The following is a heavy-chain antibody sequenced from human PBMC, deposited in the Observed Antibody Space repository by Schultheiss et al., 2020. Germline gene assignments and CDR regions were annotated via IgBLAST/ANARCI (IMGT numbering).Heavy chain of an antibody. CDR3: AKLKHSSSWANYYYYYGMDV. Sequence: GGSLRLSCEASGFTFSSYSMNWVRQAQGKGLEWVSYNSSSSSTIYYADSVKGRFTISRDNAKNSLYLQMNSLRAEDTAVYYCAKLKHSSSWANYYYYYGMDVCGQGTTVTVSS. V-gene: IGHV3-48*01. CDR2: NSSSSSTI. D-gene: IGHD6-13*01. CDR1: GFTFSSYS. J-gene: IGHJ6*01.